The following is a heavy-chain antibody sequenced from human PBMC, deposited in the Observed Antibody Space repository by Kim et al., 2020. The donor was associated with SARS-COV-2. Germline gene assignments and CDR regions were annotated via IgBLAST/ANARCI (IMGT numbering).Heavy chain of an antibody. V-gene: IGHV3-23*01. D-gene: IGHD6-13*01. CDR3: ARGGGSSSWPFFDY. Sequence: ATSVKGRFTISRDNSKNTQFLQLNSLRAEDTAVYYCARGGGSSSWPFFDYWGQGALVTVSS. J-gene: IGHJ4*02.